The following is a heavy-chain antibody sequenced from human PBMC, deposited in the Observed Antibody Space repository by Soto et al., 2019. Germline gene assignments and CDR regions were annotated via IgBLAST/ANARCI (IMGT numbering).Heavy chain of an antibody. V-gene: IGHV4-30-4*01. CDR1: VDSFSSFGFH. D-gene: IGHD3-3*01. J-gene: IGHJ4*02. CDR2: IYNGGST. CDR3: ARAPVGLDTISYFDY. Sequence: TSEALSLTCPVSVDSFSSFGFHWSWLLLHQGKGLEWIGYIYNGGSTYYRPSLESRMHMSLDATRNHYSLRLTSVTAADTAVYFCARAPVGLDTISYFDYWGQGKLVTVSS.